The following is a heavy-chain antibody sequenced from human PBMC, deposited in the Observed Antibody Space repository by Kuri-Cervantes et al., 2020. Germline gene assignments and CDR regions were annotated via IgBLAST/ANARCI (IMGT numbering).Heavy chain of an antibody. J-gene: IGHJ4*02. Sequence: SVKVSCKASGGTFSSFGITWVRQAPGQGLELMGGIIPFFATAKYTQKFQGRVTITTDESTSTAYMELSSLRSEDTAVYYCARGSGSYSEYYFDYWGQGTLVTVSS. V-gene: IGHV1-69*05. CDR3: ARGSGSYSEYYFDY. CDR1: GGTFSSFG. D-gene: IGHD1-26*01. CDR2: IIPFFATA.